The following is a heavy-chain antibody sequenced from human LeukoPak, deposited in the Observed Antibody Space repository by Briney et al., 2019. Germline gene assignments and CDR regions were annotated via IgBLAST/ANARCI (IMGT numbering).Heavy chain of an antibody. D-gene: IGHD3-10*01. CDR1: GYTFTGYY. CDR3: AIDSSGSYTAG. CDR2: VHPNNGGT. V-gene: IGHV1-2*02. Sequence: ASVKHSCNASGYTFTGYYMHWVRQAPAQGLERMGWVHPNNGGTNYPQKFQGRVTITRDTSISAAGMELARLRYNQTAVYNSAIDSSGSYTAGWGQGTLVTVSS. J-gene: IGHJ4*02.